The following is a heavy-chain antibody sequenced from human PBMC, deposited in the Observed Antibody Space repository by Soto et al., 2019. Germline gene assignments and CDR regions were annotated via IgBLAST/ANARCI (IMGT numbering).Heavy chain of an antibody. J-gene: IGHJ6*02. CDR1: GFTFSSYW. Sequence: EVQLVESGGGLVQPGGSLRLSCAASGFTFSSYWMSWVRQAPGKGLEWVANIKQDGSEKYYVDSVKGRFTISRDNAKNSLYLQMNSLRAEDTAVYYCARMDSSGWYRPYLLSYYYYYGMDVWGQGTTVTVSS. CDR3: ARMDSSGWYRPYLLSYYYYYGMDV. V-gene: IGHV3-7*03. CDR2: IKQDGSEK. D-gene: IGHD6-19*01.